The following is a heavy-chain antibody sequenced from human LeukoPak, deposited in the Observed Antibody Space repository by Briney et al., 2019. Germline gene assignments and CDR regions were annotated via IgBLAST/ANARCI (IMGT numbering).Heavy chain of an antibody. CDR1: GFSLSNGGVG. Sequence: SGPALVKPTQTLTLTCTFSGFSLSNGGVGVGWIRQPPGKALQWLALIYWDDEKYYSPSLKSRLSISRDTSRNQVVLTMTNMDPLDTATYFCAHSYYFGSRSYYNVWFAPWGLGTLVTVSS. CDR3: AHSYYFGSRSYYNVWFAP. V-gene: IGHV2-5*02. D-gene: IGHD3-10*01. J-gene: IGHJ5*02. CDR2: IYWDDEK.